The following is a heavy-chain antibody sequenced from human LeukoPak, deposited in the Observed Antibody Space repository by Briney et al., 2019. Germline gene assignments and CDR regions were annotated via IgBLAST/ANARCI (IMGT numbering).Heavy chain of an antibody. V-gene: IGHV3-23*01. Sequence: GGSLRLSCEASGFTFSNYAMSWVRQAPGKGLESVSVISGTGAYTYYADSVKGRVTISRDNSKNTLYPQMNSLRAEDTTVYYCAKGHSDYGTGFDLWGRGTLVTVSS. D-gene: IGHD4-17*01. CDR2: ISGTGAYT. CDR1: GFTFSNYA. J-gene: IGHJ4*02. CDR3: AKGHSDYGTGFDL.